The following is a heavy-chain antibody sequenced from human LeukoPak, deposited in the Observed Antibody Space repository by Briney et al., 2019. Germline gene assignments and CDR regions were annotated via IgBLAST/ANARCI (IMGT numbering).Heavy chain of an antibody. CDR2: ISSSSSYI. CDR3: ARLDTAMDYSAFDI. J-gene: IGHJ3*02. D-gene: IGHD5-18*01. CDR1: GFTFSSYS. Sequence: GGSLRLSCAASGFTFSSYSMNWVRQAPGKGLEWVSSISSSSSYIYYADSVKGRFTISRDNAKNSLYLQMNSLRAEDTAVYYCARLDTAMDYSAFDIWGQGTMVTVSS. V-gene: IGHV3-21*01.